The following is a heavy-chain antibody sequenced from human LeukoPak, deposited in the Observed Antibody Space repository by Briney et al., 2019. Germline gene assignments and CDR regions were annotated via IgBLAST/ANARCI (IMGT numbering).Heavy chain of an antibody. J-gene: IGHJ4*02. CDR2: ISYDGSNK. Sequence: GGSLRLSCAASGFTFSSYAMHWVRQAPGKGLEWVAVISYDGSNKYYADSVKGRFTISRDNSKNTPYLQMNSLRAEDTAVYYCARDSSSWSFDYWGQGTLVTVSS. CDR3: ARDSSSWSFDY. D-gene: IGHD6-13*01. V-gene: IGHV3-30-3*01. CDR1: GFTFSSYA.